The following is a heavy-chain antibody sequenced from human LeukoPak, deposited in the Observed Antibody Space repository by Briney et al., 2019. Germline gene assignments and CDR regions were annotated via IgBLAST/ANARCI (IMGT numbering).Heavy chain of an antibody. CDR1: GFTFSSYS. V-gene: IGHV3-21*01. CDR2: ISSSSSYI. CDR3: ATFRAAGKTYYFDY. J-gene: IGHJ4*02. D-gene: IGHD6-19*01. Sequence: GGSLRLSCAASGFTFSSYSMNWVRQAPGKGLEWVSSISSSSSYIYYADSVKGRFTISRDNAKNSLYLQMNSLRAEDTAVYYCATFRAAGKTYYFDYWGQGTLVTVSS.